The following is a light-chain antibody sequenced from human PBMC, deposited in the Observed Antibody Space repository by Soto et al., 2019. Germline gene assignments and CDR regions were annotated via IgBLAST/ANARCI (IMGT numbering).Light chain of an antibody. J-gene: IGLJ1*01. CDR3: KSYAGSNTYV. V-gene: IGLV2-8*01. CDR2: EVV. CDR1: KNDIGVYDF. Sequence: QSVLSQPPSASVSPGQSVTISCTGTKNDIGVYDFVSWYQHHPGKAPRLIIYEVVQRPSGVPDRFSGSKSGNTASLTVSGLQAADEADYFCKSYAGSNTYVFGSGTKVTV.